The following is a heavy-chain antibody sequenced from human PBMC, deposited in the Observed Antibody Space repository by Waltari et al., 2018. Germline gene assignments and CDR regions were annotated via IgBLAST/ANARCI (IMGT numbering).Heavy chain of an antibody. D-gene: IGHD3-3*01. CDR3: ARDFWSGGGCLGY. Sequence: QLQLQESGPGLVKPSETLSLTCTVSGGSISSSSYYWGWIRQPPGKGLEWSGSIYYSGSTYYTPSLKSRVTISVDTSKTHFSLKLISVTAADTAVYYCARDFWSGGGCLGYWGQGTLVTVSS. V-gene: IGHV4-39*07. CDR2: IYYSGST. J-gene: IGHJ4*02. CDR1: GGSISSSSYY.